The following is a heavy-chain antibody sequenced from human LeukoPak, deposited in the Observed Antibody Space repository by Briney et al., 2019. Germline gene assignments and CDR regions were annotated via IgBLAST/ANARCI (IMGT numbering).Heavy chain of an antibody. Sequence: GSSVKVSCKASGGTFSSYAISWVRQAPGQGLEWMGRIIPILGIANYAQKLQGRVTMTTDTSTSTAYMELRSLRSDDTAVYYCARDSYDNGPRYYYYGMDVWGQGTTVTVSS. V-gene: IGHV1-69*04. CDR2: IIPILGIA. CDR3: ARDSYDNGPRYYYYGMDV. D-gene: IGHD3-22*01. CDR1: GGTFSSYA. J-gene: IGHJ6*02.